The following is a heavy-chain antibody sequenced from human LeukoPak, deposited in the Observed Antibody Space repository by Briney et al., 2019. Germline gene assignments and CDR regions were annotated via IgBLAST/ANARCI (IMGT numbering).Heavy chain of an antibody. CDR3: AKREGGVKGYFDY. CDR2: ISDGGGIT. V-gene: IGHV3-23*01. Sequence: PGGSLRLSCAASGFTFRTYDMSWVRQAPGKGLEWVTGISDGGGITYYADSVKGRFTISRDNSKNTLYLQMNSLRAEDTAVYYCAKREGGVKGYFDYWGQGTLVTVSS. CDR1: GFTFRTYD. J-gene: IGHJ4*02. D-gene: IGHD3-16*01.